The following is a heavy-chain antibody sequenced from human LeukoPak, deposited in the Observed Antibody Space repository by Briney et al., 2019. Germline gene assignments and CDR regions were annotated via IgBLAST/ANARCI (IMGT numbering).Heavy chain of an antibody. J-gene: IGHJ4*02. V-gene: IGHV3-7*01. CDR1: GFDFSTQW. Sequence: GGSLRLSCAASGFDFSTQWMSWVRQAPGKGLEWVAIVNQGATQKYYVDSVKGRFTISRDNAENSLYLQMNSLRAEDTAVYYCARGRDTAMVPSFDYWGQGTLVTVSS. D-gene: IGHD5-18*01. CDR2: VNQGATQK. CDR3: ARGRDTAMVPSFDY.